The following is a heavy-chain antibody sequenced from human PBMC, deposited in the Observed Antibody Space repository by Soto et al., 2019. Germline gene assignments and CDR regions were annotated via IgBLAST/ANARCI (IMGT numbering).Heavy chain of an antibody. Sequence: SHTLSLTCTVSGHSISRYYLSCIRQPPGEGLEWIGYVYYTGSTNYNPSLKSRVTISVDTSKNQFSRELSAGTAAYTTVYYCARGGGDGSGYYCYYYLEGWGKGSMVTVSS. D-gene: IGHD3-22*01. V-gene: IGHV4-59*12. CDR2: VYYTGST. CDR3: ARGGGDGSGYYCYYYLEG. CDR1: GHSISRYY. J-gene: IGHJ6*03.